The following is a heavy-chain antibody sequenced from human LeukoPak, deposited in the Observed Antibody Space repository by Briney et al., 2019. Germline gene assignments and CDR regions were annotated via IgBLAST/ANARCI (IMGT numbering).Heavy chain of an antibody. V-gene: IGHV3-30-3*01. J-gene: IGHJ6*02. CDR2: ISYDGSNK. CDR1: GFTFSSYA. Sequence: QPGRSLRLYCAASGFTFSSYAMHWVRQAPGKGLEWVAVISYDGSNKYYADSVKGRFTISRDNSKNTLYLQMNSLRAEDTAVYYCAGTKLGRSYGMDVWGQGTTVTVSS. D-gene: IGHD2-2*01. CDR3: AGTKLGRSYGMDV.